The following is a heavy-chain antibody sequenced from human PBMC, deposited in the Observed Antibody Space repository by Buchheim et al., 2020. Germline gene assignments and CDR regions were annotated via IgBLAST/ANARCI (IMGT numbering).Heavy chain of an antibody. CDR1: GGSISSSNW. CDR3: ARAHYPYYDFWSGYPYYYYYGMDV. D-gene: IGHD3-3*01. Sequence: QVQLQESGPGLVKPSGTLSLTCAVSGGSISSSNWWSWVRQPPGKGLEWIGEFYHSGSTNYNPSLKSRVTISVDKSKNQFSLKLSSVTAADTAVYYCARAHYPYYDFWSGYPYYYYYGMDVWGQGTT. V-gene: IGHV4-4*02. CDR2: FYHSGST. J-gene: IGHJ6*02.